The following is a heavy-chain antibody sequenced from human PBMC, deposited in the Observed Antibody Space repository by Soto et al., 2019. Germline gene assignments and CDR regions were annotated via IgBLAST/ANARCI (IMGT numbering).Heavy chain of an antibody. CDR2: IWNDGSSI. J-gene: IGHJ4*02. Sequence: QVQLVESGGGVVQPGRSLTLSCAASGFAFGNYGIHWVRQAPGKGLEWVAVIWNDGSSIRYGDSVKGRFTISRDNSKNTVYLQMSSLRAEDTAVYYFARDWWEEPAGKETVSQFDYWGQGTLVTVSS. CDR3: ARDWWEEPAGKETVSQFDY. D-gene: IGHD6-13*01. CDR1: GFAFGNYG. V-gene: IGHV3-33*01.